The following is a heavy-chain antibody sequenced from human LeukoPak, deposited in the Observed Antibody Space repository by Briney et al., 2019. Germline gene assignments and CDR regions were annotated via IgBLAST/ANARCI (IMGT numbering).Heavy chain of an antibody. Sequence: TGGSLRLSRAAPGFTFSSYGMHWVRQAPGKGLEWVAVISYDGSNKYYADSVKGRFTISRDNSKNTLYLQMNSLRAEDTAVYYCARICTGGSCYFSSIWGPGTMVTVSS. D-gene: IGHD2-15*01. J-gene: IGHJ3*02. CDR1: GFTFSSYG. CDR2: ISYDGSNK. V-gene: IGHV3-30*03. CDR3: ARICTGGSCYFSSI.